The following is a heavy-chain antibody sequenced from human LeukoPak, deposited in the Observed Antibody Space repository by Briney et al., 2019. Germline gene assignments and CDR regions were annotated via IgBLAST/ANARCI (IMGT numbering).Heavy chain of an antibody. D-gene: IGHD3-22*01. CDR3: ARDYDSSGPLDY. J-gene: IGHJ4*02. CDR2: ISSSRSYI. CDR1: GFTFSSYS. V-gene: IGHV3-21*01. Sequence: GGSLRLSCAASGFTFSSYSMNWVRQAPGKGLEWVSSISSSRSYIYYADSVKGRFTISRDNAKNSLYLQMNSLRAEDTAVYHCARDYDSSGPLDYWGQGTLVTVSS.